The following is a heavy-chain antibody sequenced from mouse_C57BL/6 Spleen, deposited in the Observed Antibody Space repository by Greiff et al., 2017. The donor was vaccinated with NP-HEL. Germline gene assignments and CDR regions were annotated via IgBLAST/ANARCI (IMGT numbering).Heavy chain of an antibody. CDR1: GFNIKDYY. V-gene: IGHV14-1*01. CDR2: IDPEDGDT. CDR3: TTYYGSSYQRFAY. D-gene: IGHD1-1*01. Sequence: VQLQQSGAELVRPGASVKLSCTASGFNIKDYYMHWVKQRPEQGLEWIGRIDPEDGDTEYAPKFQGKATMTADTSSNTAYLQLSSLTSEDTAVYYCTTYYGSSYQRFAYWGQGTLVTVSA. J-gene: IGHJ3*01.